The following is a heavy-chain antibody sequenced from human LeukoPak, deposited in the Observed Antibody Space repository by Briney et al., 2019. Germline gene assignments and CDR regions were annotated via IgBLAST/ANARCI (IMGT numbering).Heavy chain of an antibody. J-gene: IGHJ6*03. CDR1: GFTFSSYS. V-gene: IGHV3-21*01. D-gene: IGHD6-13*01. CDR2: ISSSSSYI. CDR3: ARVMGSSSYYYYMDV. Sequence: GGSLRLSCAASGFTFSSYSMNWVRQAPGKGLEWVTSISSSSSYIYYADSVKGRFTISRDNAKNSLYLQMNSLRAEHRAVYYCARVMGSSSYYYYMDVWGKGTTVTVSS.